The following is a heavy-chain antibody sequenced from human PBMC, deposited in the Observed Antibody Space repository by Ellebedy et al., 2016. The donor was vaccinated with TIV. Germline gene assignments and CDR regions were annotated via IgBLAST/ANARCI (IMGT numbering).Heavy chain of an antibody. CDR1: GYSFTGNY. V-gene: IGHV1-2*02. CDR3: ARVLKDNAVNRVDF. CDR2: INPNSGAT. D-gene: IGHD3-9*01. J-gene: IGHJ4*02. Sequence: ASVKVSCKASGYSFTGNYIHWLRQDPGQGLEFMGWINPNSGATRSAQKFLGRVSMTRDTSIRTAYMELSRLTSDDTAIYYCARVLKDNAVNRVDFWGQGTPVTVSS.